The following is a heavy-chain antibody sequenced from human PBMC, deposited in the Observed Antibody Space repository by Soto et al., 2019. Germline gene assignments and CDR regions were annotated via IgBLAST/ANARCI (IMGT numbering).Heavy chain of an antibody. CDR2: ISYEGSNK. CDR1: GFAFSTYA. J-gene: IGHJ4*02. V-gene: IGHV3-30-3*01. Sequence: GGSLRLSCAASGFAFSTYAMHWVRQAPGKGLEWVAVISYEGSNKYYADSVKGRFTISRDNSKNTLYLQMNSLRGEDTAMYYCARDHETSGSNVLIDDWGQGTLVTVSS. CDR3: ARDHETSGSNVLIDD. D-gene: IGHD1-26*01.